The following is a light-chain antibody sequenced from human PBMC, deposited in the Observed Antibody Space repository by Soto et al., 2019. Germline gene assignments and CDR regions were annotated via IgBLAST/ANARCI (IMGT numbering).Light chain of an antibody. J-gene: IGKJ4*01. CDR1: QGISSW. CDR2: DAF. V-gene: IGKV1-5*01. CDR3: QQYNSYSPLT. Sequence: DMQMTHSPPSMWASXSDRVTITXXXSQGISSWLAWYQQKPGKAPKLLIFDAFSLESGVPSRFSGSRSGTEFTLTISSLQPDDYATYYCQQYNSYSPLTFGGGTKVDI.